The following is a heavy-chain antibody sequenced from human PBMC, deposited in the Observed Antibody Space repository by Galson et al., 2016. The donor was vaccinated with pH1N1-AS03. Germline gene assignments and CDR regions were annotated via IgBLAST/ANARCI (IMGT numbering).Heavy chain of an antibody. J-gene: IGHJ4*02. CDR3: AKTVEYTSSWNPFDY. CDR1: GFTFNRYG. Sequence: SLRLSCAASGFTFNRYGMHWVRQAPGKGLEWVAFIRSDESVKYYEDSVKGRFAISRDNSNNTLSLQMKSLRPEDTAVYYCAKTVEYTSSWNPFDYWGQGTLVTVPS. CDR2: IRSDESVK. D-gene: IGHD6-13*01. V-gene: IGHV3-30*02.